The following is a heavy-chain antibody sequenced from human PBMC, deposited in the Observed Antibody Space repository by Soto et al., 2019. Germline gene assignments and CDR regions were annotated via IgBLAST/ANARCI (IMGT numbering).Heavy chain of an antibody. Sequence: GASVKLSCKDSGYTITINGINWVRQAPGQGLEWMGWISPDNGNTNYAQKLQGRVTMTTDTSTSTAFMELRSLRSDDTAVYYCARALGYSGYAGMDVWGQGTTVTVSS. V-gene: IGHV1-18*01. CDR3: ARALGYSGYAGMDV. D-gene: IGHD5-12*01. J-gene: IGHJ6*02. CDR2: ISPDNGNT. CDR1: GYTITING.